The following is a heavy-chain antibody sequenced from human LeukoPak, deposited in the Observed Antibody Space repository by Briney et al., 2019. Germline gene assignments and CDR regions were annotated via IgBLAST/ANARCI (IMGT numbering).Heavy chain of an antibody. CDR3: ARSGYYDFWSGYFGGKRHYYYYYMDA. J-gene: IGHJ6*03. CDR1: GFTFDDYG. CDR2: INWNGGST. V-gene: IGHV3-20*04. D-gene: IGHD3-3*01. Sequence: GGSLRLSCAASGFTFDDYGMSWVRQAPGKGLEWVSGINWNGGSTGYADSVKGRFTISRDNAKNSLYLQMNSLRAEDTAVYYCARSGYYDFWSGYFGGKRHYYYYYMDAWGKGTTVTVSS.